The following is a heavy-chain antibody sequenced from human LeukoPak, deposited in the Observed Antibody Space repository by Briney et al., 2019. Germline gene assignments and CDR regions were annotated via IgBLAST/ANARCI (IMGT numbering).Heavy chain of an antibody. Sequence: PSETLYLTCTVSGGSVYSHHWSWIRQPPGKGQEWIGYIFYTGSTNYNPSLNSRVTISVDTLKNQFSLKLNSVTAADTAVYYCARGSNWFDPWGQGTLVTVSS. CDR2: IFYTGST. J-gene: IGHJ5*02. CDR3: ARGSNWFDP. V-gene: IGHV4-59*02. CDR1: GGSVYSHH.